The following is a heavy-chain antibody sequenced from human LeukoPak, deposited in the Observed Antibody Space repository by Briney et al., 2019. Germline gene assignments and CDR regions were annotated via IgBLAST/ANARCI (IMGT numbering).Heavy chain of an antibody. D-gene: IGHD6-6*01. CDR2: ISYDGSNK. V-gene: IGHV3-30*01. CDR1: GFTFSSYA. CDR3: ARGSGAARFDP. Sequence: PGRSLRLSCAASGFTFSSYAMHWVRQAPGKGLEWVAVISYDGSNKYYADSVKGRFTISRDNSKNTLYLQMNSLRVEDTAVYYCARGSGAARFDPWGQGTLVTVSS. J-gene: IGHJ5*02.